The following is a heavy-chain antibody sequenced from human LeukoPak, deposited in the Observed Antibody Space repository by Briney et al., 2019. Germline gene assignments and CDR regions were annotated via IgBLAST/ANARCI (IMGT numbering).Heavy chain of an antibody. CDR2: IYYSGST. CDR1: GGSISSSGYY. CDR3: AKHEYSGSYYGLSWFDP. J-gene: IGHJ5*02. V-gene: IGHV4-39*01. Sequence: SETLSLTCTVSGGSISSSGYYWGWIRQPPGKGLEWIASIYYSGSTYYNPSLKSRVTISVDTSKNQLSLKLSSLTAADTAVYYCAKHEYSGSYYGLSWFDPWGQGTLVTVSS. D-gene: IGHD1-26*01.